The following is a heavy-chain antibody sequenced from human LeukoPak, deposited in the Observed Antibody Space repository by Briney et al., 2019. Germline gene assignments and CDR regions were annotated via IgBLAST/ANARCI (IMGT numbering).Heavy chain of an antibody. CDR3: ARDPYDSRGNPLDY. Sequence: GASVKVSCKASGYTFTGYYMHWVRQAPGQGLEWMGWINPNSGGTNYAQKFQGGVTMTRDTSISTAYMELSRLRSDDTAVYYCARDPYDSRGNPLDYWGQGTLVTVSS. V-gene: IGHV1-2*02. CDR2: INPNSGGT. CDR1: GYTFTGYY. J-gene: IGHJ4*02. D-gene: IGHD3-22*01.